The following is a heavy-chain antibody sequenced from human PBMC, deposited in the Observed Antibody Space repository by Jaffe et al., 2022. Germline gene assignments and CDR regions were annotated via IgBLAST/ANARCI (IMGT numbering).Heavy chain of an antibody. Sequence: EVQLVESGGGLVKPGGSLRLSCAASGFTFSSYSMNWVRQAPGKGLEWVSSISSSSSYIYYADSVKGRFTISRDNAKNSLYLQMNSLRAEDTAVYYCARALTRYGDSPYDAFDIWGQGTMVTVSS. D-gene: IGHD4-17*01. J-gene: IGHJ3*02. CDR1: GFTFSSYS. CDR3: ARALTRYGDSPYDAFDI. CDR2: ISSSSSYI. V-gene: IGHV3-21*01.